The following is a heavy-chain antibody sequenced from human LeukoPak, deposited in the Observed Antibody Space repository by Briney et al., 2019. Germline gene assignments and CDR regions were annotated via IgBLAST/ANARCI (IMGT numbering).Heavy chain of an antibody. CDR1: GYTFTGYY. D-gene: IGHD2-2*01. V-gene: IGHV1-2*02. Sequence: GASVKVSCKASGYTFTGYYMHWVRQAPGQGLEWMGWINPNSGGTNYAQKFQGRVTMTRDTSTSTVYMELSSLRSEDTAVYYCARGSYCSSTSCYGNGVLEGNDAFDIWGQGTMVTVSS. CDR2: INPNSGGT. CDR3: ARGSYCSSTSCYGNGVLEGNDAFDI. J-gene: IGHJ3*02.